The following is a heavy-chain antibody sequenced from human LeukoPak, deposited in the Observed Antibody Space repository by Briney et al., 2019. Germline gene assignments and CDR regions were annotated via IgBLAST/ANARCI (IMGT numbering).Heavy chain of an antibody. Sequence: ASVKVPCKASGYTFTSYDINWVRQATGQGLEWMGWMNPNSGNTGYAQKFQGRVTMTTDTSTSTAYMELRSLRSDDTAVYYCARDLIDSIVGVGYNWFDPWGQGTLVTVSS. CDR3: ARDLIDSIVGVGYNWFDP. D-gene: IGHD1-26*01. J-gene: IGHJ5*02. V-gene: IGHV1-8*01. CDR1: GYTFTSYD. CDR2: MNPNSGNT.